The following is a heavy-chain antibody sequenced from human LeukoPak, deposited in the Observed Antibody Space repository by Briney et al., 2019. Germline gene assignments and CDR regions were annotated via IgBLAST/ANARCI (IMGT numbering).Heavy chain of an antibody. J-gene: IGHJ6*02. CDR1: GFTFSSYA. CDR2: ISWDGGST. V-gene: IGHV3-43*01. Sequence: PGGSLRLSCAASGFTFSSYAMHWVRQAPGKGLEWVSLISWDGGSTYYADSVKGRFTISRDNSKNSLYLQMNSLRTEDTALYYCAKDNYYGSGSYRPYYYYYGMDVWGQGTTVTVSS. D-gene: IGHD3-10*01. CDR3: AKDNYYGSGSYRPYYYYYGMDV.